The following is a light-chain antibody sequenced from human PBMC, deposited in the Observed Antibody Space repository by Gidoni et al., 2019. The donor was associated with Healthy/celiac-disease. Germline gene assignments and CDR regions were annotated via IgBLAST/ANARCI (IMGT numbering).Light chain of an antibody. J-gene: IGKJ4*01. V-gene: IGKV1-27*01. Sequence: DLQMTQSPSSLSASVGDRVTITCRASQGISNYLAWYQQKPGKVPKLLIYAASTLQSGVPSRFSGSGSGTDVTLTISSLQPEDVATYYCQKYNSAPMLTFGGGTKVEIK. CDR2: AAS. CDR3: QKYNSAPMLT. CDR1: QGISNY.